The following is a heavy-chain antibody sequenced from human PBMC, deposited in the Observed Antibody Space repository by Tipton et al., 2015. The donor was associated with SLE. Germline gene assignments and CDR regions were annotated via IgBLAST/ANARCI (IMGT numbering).Heavy chain of an antibody. J-gene: IGHJ4*02. D-gene: IGHD3-16*01. Sequence: SLRLSCAASGFTFSSFEMNWVRQAPGKGLVWVADISSGADTINYADSVKGRFTISRDNAENSLYLQMNSLRPEDTAVYYCVRGPNWGSLRYYFDYWGQGTLVTVSS. CDR2: ISSGADTI. CDR3: VRGPNWGSLRYYFDY. V-gene: IGHV3-48*03. CDR1: GFTFSSFE.